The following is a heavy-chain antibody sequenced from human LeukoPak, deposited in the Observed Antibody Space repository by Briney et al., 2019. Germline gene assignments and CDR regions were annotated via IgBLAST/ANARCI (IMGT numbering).Heavy chain of an antibody. CDR1: GFTFSSYG. Sequence: GRSLRLSCAASGFTFSSYGMHWVRQAPGKGLEWVAVISYDGSNKYYADSVKGRFTISRDNSKNTLYLQMNSLRAEDTAVYYCARGRRGLWFGELLYIHYFDYWGQGTLVTVSS. J-gene: IGHJ4*02. CDR2: ISYDGSNK. D-gene: IGHD3-10*01. V-gene: IGHV3-30*03. CDR3: ARGRRGLWFGELLYIHYFDY.